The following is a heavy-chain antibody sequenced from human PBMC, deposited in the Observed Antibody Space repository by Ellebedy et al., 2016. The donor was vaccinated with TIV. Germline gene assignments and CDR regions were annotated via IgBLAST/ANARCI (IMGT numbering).Heavy chain of an antibody. CDR3: ARGTYSSSWYGMDF. Sequence: AASVKVSCKASGRTFSSYSMIWVRQAPGQGLEWMGGIIPIFGTPDYAQSFQGRVTITADTSTSTAYMELSSLRSEDTAVYYCARGTYSSSWYGMDFWGQGTPVTVSS. V-gene: IGHV1-69*06. J-gene: IGHJ4*02. CDR2: IIPIFGTP. CDR1: GRTFSSYS. D-gene: IGHD6-13*01.